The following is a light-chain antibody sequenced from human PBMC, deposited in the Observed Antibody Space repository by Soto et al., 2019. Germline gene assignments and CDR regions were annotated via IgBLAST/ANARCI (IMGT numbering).Light chain of an antibody. J-gene: IGLJ1*01. CDR1: SSDVGGYNY. CDR2: EVS. V-gene: IGLV2-8*01. CDR3: SSYAGSNIFYV. Sequence: QSALTQHPSASGSPGQSVTISCTGTSSDVGGYNYVSWYQQHPGKAPKLMIYEVSKRPSGVPDRFSGSKSGNTASLTVSGLQAEDEADYYCSSYAGSNIFYVFGTGTKLTVL.